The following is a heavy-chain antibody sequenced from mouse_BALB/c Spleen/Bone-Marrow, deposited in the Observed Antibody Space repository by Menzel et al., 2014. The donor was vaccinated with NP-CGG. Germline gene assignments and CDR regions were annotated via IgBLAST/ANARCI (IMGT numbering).Heavy chain of an antibody. CDR3: ASREAVVADFDY. V-gene: IGHV1S29*02. CDR1: GYTFTDYN. CDR2: IYPYNGGT. D-gene: IGHD1-1*01. J-gene: IGHJ2*01. Sequence: EVMLVESGPELVKPGASVKISCKASGYTFTDYNMHWVKQSHGKSLEWIGYIYPYNGGTGYNQKFKSKATLTVDNSSSTAYMELRSLTSGDSAVYYCASREAVVADFDYWGQGTPLTVSS.